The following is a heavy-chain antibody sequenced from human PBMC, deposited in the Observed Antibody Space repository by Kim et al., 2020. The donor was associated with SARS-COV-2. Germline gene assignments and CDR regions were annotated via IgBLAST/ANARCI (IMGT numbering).Heavy chain of an antibody. D-gene: IGHD6-13*01. V-gene: IGHV1-69*04. CDR2: IIPILGIA. Sequence: SVKVSCKASGGTFSSYAISWVRQAPGQGLEWMGRIIPILGIANYAQKFQGRVTITADKSTSTAYMELSSLRSEDTAVYYCARDRAAAGYYYYGMDVWGQGTTVTVSS. J-gene: IGHJ6*02. CDR3: ARDRAAAGYYYYGMDV. CDR1: GGTFSSYA.